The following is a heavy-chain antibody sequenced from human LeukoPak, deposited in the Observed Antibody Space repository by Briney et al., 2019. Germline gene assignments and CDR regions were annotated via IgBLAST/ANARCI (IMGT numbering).Heavy chain of an antibody. Sequence: SGPTLMHPTQTLTLPCTFSGFSLSTSAPGVGWIRQPPGKALEWVALIYWNDDKRYTTSLKSRLTITKDTSKNQVVLTMTNMDPVDTATYYCAHSALSSVSGAFDIWGQGTMVTVSS. CDR3: AHSALSSVSGAFDI. CDR1: GFSLSTSAPG. D-gene: IGHD3-10*01. J-gene: IGHJ3*02. CDR2: IYWNDDK. V-gene: IGHV2-5*01.